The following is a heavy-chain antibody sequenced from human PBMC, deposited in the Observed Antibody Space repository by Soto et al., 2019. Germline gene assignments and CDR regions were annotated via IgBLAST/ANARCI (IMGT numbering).Heavy chain of an antibody. J-gene: IGHJ6*02. CDR2: IYHSGST. CDR3: ARGDRDHYYYGMDV. CDR1: GGSISSSNW. V-gene: IGHV4-4*02. D-gene: IGHD2-21*02. Sequence: SETLSLTCAVSGGSISSSNWWGWVRQPPGKGPEWIGEIYHSGSTNYNPSLKSRVTISVDKSKNQFSLKLSSVTAADTAVYYCARGDRDHYYYGMDVWGQGTTVTVSS.